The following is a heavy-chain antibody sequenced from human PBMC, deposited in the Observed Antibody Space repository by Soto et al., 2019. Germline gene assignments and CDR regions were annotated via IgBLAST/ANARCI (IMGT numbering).Heavy chain of an antibody. CDR2: FDPEDGET. D-gene: IGHD6-6*01. CDR3: ATDLVDADDAFDI. Sequence: ASVKVSCKVSGYTLTELSMHWVRQAPGKGLEWMGGFDPEDGETIYAQKFQGRVTMTEVTSTDTAYMELSSLRSEDTAVYYCATDLVDADDAFDIWGQGTMVTVSS. CDR1: GYTLTELS. V-gene: IGHV1-24*01. J-gene: IGHJ3*02.